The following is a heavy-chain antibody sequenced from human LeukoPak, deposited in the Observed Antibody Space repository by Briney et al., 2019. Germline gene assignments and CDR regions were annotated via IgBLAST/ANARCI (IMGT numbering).Heavy chain of an antibody. CDR1: GGSFSGYY. V-gene: IGHV4-34*01. CDR3: ARDYRSTIGGEYGMDV. CDR2: INHSGST. J-gene: IGHJ6*02. D-gene: IGHD3-16*01. Sequence: PSETLSLTCAVSGGSFSGYYRSWIRQPQPPGKGLEWIGEINHSGSTKYNPSLKSRVTISVDTSKSQFSLKLSSVTAADTAVYYCARDYRSTIGGEYGMDVWGQGTTVTVSS.